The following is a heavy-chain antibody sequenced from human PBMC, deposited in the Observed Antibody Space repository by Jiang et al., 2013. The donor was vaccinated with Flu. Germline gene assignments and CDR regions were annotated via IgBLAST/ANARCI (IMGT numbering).Heavy chain of an antibody. V-gene: IGHV4-39*01. CDR3: ASSPNRSYRY. J-gene: IGHJ4*02. CDR2: IYYSGST. CDR1: GGSISSSSYY. Sequence: GPGLVKPSETLSLTCTVSGGSISSSSYYWGWIRQPPGKGLEWIGSIYYSGSTYYNPSLKSRVTISVDTSKNQFSLKLSSVTAADTAVYYCASSPNRSYRYWGQGTLVTVSS. D-gene: IGHD3-16*02.